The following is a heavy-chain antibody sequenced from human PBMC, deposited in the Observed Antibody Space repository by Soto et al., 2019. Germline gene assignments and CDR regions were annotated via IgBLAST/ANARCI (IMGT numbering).Heavy chain of an antibody. Sequence: SETLSLTCAVYGGSFSGYYWSWIRQPPGKGLEWIGEINHSGSTNYNPSLKSRVTISVDTSKNQFSLKLSSVTAADTAVYYCARGYYYDSSGYYSADYYGMDVWGQGTTVT. CDR1: GGSFSGYY. CDR2: INHSGST. D-gene: IGHD3-22*01. J-gene: IGHJ6*02. CDR3: ARGYYYDSSGYYSADYYGMDV. V-gene: IGHV4-34*01.